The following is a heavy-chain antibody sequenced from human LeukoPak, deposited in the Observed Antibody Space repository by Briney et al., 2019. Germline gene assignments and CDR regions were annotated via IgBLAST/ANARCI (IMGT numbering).Heavy chain of an antibody. CDR1: GFTFGDYA. Sequence: GGSLRLSCTASGFTFGDYAMHWVRQAPGKGLEWVAVISYDGSNKYYADSVKGRFTISRDNSKNTLYLQMNSLRAEDTAVYYCARDSRRGVDAFDIWGQGTMVTVSS. CDR3: ARDSRRGVDAFDI. CDR2: ISYDGSNK. V-gene: IGHV3-30*04. J-gene: IGHJ3*02. D-gene: IGHD3-10*01.